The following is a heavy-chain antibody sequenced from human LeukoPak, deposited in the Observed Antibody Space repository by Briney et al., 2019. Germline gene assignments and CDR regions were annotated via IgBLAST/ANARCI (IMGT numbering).Heavy chain of an antibody. D-gene: IGHD6-13*01. V-gene: IGHV3-23*01. Sequence: GGSLRLSCAASGFTFSSYAMSWVRQAPGKGLEWVSAISGSGGSTYYADSVKGRFTISRDNSKNTLYLQRNSLRAEDTAVYYCAKDIDPSPYSSSWNYWGQGTLVTVSS. J-gene: IGHJ4*02. CDR2: ISGSGGST. CDR3: AKDIDPSPYSSSWNY. CDR1: GFTFSSYA.